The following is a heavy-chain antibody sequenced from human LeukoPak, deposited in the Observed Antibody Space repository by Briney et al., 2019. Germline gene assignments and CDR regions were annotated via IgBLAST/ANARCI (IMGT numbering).Heavy chain of an antibody. V-gene: IGHV4-38-2*02. D-gene: IGHD3-10*01. Sequence: SETLSFTCAVSGYSFSTDYHWGWIRQPPGKGLEWIGSMHHSGSTYYNPSLKSRVTISVDTSKNEVSLKLNSGTAADTAVYYCARDRSYYTFDYWGQGTLVTVSA. CDR1: GYSFSTDYH. CDR2: MHHSGST. CDR3: ARDRSYYTFDY. J-gene: IGHJ4*02.